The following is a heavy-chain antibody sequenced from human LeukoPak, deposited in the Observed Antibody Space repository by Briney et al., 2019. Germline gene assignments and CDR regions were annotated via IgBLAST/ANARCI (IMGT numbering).Heavy chain of an antibody. Sequence: PGGSLRLSCAASGFTFDDYAMHWVRQAPGKGLEWVSGISWNSGSIGYADSVKGRFTISRDNAKNSLYLQMNSLRAEDTALYYCAKDRYSSSWNWFDPWGQGTLVTVSS. CDR2: ISWNSGSI. D-gene: IGHD6-13*01. CDR3: AKDRYSSSWNWFDP. J-gene: IGHJ5*02. V-gene: IGHV3-9*01. CDR1: GFTFDDYA.